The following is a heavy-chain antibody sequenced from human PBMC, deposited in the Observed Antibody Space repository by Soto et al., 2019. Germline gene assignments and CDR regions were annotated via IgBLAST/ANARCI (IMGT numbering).Heavy chain of an antibody. V-gene: IGHV4-34*01. Sequence: QVQLQQWGAGLLKPSETLSLTCAVYGGSFSGYYWSWIRQPPGKGLEWIGEINHSGSTNYNPSLNSRVPISVDTSKNPFSLKLSSVTAADTAVYYCARGSKGGLGRPLDYWGQGTLVTVSS. CDR1: GGSFSGYY. CDR3: ARGSKGGLGRPLDY. CDR2: INHSGST. J-gene: IGHJ4*02. D-gene: IGHD2-15*01.